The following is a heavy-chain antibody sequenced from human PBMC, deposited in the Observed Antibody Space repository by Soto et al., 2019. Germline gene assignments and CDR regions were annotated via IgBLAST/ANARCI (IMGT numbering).Heavy chain of an antibody. CDR1: GGSISSYY. J-gene: IGHJ4*02. Sequence: SETLSLTCTASGGSISSYYCCWLRQPPEKGLEWIGYIYYSGNTNYNPSLQSRVTISVDTSKNPVSLKLSTVTAADTAVYYCARGSAAAGSDFDYWGQGTLVTVSS. D-gene: IGHD6-13*01. V-gene: IGHV4-59*01. CDR2: IYYSGNT. CDR3: ARGSAAAGSDFDY.